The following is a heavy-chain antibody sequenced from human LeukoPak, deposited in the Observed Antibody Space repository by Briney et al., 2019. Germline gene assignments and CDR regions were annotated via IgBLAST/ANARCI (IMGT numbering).Heavy chain of an antibody. D-gene: IGHD3-22*01. Sequence: SETLSLTCTVFGGSISSSHWWTWVRHSPGKGLEWIGEIYHSGNTNYNPSLRSRVTMSVDMSNNQFSLKLSSVTAADTAVYYCASNGWGYYDSSGYYREPFDYWGQGTLVTVSS. J-gene: IGHJ4*02. CDR3: ASNGWGYYDSSGYYREPFDY. CDR1: GGSISSSHW. CDR2: IYHSGNT. V-gene: IGHV4-4*02.